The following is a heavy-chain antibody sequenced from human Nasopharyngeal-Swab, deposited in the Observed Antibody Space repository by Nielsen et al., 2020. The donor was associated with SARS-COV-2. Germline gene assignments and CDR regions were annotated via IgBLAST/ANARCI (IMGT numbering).Heavy chain of an antibody. J-gene: IGHJ6*03. D-gene: IGHD6-6*01. V-gene: IGHV4-61*02. CDR2: IYTSGST. CDR1: GGSISSGCYY. CDR3: ARGIGLLPVRSSSFYYYYYMDV. Sequence: SETLSLTCTVSGGSISSGCYYWSWIRPPAGKGLEWIGRIYTSGSTNYNPPLKSRVTISVDTSKNHFPLKLSSVTAADTAVYYCARGIGLLPVRSSSFYYYYYMDVWGKGTTVTVSS.